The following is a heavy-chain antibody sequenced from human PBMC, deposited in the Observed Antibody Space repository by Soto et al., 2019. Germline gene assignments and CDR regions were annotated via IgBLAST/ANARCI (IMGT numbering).Heavy chain of an antibody. J-gene: IGHJ4*02. V-gene: IGHV1-8*01. D-gene: IGHD5-18*01. CDR1: GYTFTSYD. CDR3: ARGKNRRGYSYGYSFDC. CDR2: MNPNSGNT. Sequence: QVQLVQSGAEVKKPGASVKVSCKASGYTFTSYDINWVRQATGQGLEWMGWMNPNSGNTGYAQKFQGRVTMTRNTSISTAYMELGSLRSEDTAVYYCARGKNRRGYSYGYSFDCWGQGTLVTVSS.